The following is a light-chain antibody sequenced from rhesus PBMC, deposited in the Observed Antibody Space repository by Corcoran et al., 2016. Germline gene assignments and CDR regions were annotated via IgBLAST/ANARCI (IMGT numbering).Light chain of an antibody. Sequence: DIVMTQTPLSLPVTLGEPASISCRSSQSLLSSNGYKSLNWYLQKPGQSPQLLIYYGSNRASRVPDRFRGRGSGTDFTLKISRVEAEDVGVYYCMQALQTPFTFGPGTKLDIK. CDR2: YGS. V-gene: IGKV2-60*01. CDR3: MQALQTPFT. J-gene: IGKJ3*01. CDR1: QSLLSSNGYKS.